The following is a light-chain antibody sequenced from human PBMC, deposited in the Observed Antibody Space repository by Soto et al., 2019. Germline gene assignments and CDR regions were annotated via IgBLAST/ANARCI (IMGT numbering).Light chain of an antibody. CDR1: QSLLQSNGNNH. Sequence: DIVLTQSPLSLPVTPGEPASISCRSSQSLLQSNGNNHVDWYLQRPGQSPQLVLYLASSRASGVPDRFSGSGSGTEFSLEISRVEAEDVGVYYCLQAAQSPLTFGQGTRLEIK. V-gene: IGKV2-28*01. CDR3: LQAAQSPLT. CDR2: LAS. J-gene: IGKJ5*01.